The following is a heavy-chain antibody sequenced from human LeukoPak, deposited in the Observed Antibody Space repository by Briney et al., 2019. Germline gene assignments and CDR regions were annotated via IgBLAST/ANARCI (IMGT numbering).Heavy chain of an antibody. CDR2: ISSSSSYI. V-gene: IGHV3-21*01. CDR1: GFTFSTYT. CDR3: AVRTGIYY. Sequence: PGGSLRLSCAASGFTFSTYTMKWVRQAPGKGLEWVSSISSSSSYIYYADSVKGRFTISKDNAKNSLYLQMNSLRAEDTAVYYCAVRTGIYYWGQGTLVTVSS. J-gene: IGHJ4*02.